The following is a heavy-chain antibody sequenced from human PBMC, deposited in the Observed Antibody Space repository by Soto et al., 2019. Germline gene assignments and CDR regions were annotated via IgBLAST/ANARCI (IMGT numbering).Heavy chain of an antibody. V-gene: IGHV3-23*01. D-gene: IGHD1-7*01. J-gene: IGHJ4*02. CDR1: GFTFSSYG. Sequence: GSLRLSCAASGFTFSSYGMTWVRQAPGKGLEWVSFSSATSAGTYYADSVKGRFTISRDNSKNTLYLQMTSLRADDTAVYYCAKDRRAGGNYGFYSDFWGQGALVTVSS. CDR2: SSATSAGT. CDR3: AKDRRAGGNYGFYSDF.